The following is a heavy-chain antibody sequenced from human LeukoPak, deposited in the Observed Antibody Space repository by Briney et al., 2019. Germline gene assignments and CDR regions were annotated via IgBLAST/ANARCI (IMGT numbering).Heavy chain of an antibody. Sequence: GGSLRLSCAAPGFTFSSYSMNWVRQAPGKGLEWVSSISSSSSYIYYADSVKGRFTISRDNAKNSLYLQMNSLRAEDTAVYYCARDGVEMATIAYWGQGTLVTVSS. D-gene: IGHD5-24*01. V-gene: IGHV3-21*01. CDR1: GFTFSSYS. CDR3: ARDGVEMATIAY. CDR2: ISSSSSYI. J-gene: IGHJ4*02.